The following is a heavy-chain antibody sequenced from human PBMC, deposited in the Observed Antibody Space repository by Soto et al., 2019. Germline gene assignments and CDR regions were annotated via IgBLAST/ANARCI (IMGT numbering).Heavy chain of an antibody. V-gene: IGHV3-30*18. CDR2: ISYDGSNK. Sequence: QVQLVESGGGVVQPGRSLRLSCAASGFTCSSYGMHWVLQVPGKGLVCVAYISYDGSNKYYADSVKGRFTISRDNSKTTLYLQMNSLRAEYTAVYYCAKERDIVVVVAPLDYWGQGTLVTVSS. CDR3: AKERDIVVVVAPLDY. CDR1: GFTCSSYG. J-gene: IGHJ4*02. D-gene: IGHD2-15*01.